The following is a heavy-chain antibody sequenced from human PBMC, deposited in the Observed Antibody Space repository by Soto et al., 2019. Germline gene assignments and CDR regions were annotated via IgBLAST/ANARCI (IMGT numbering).Heavy chain of an antibody. V-gene: IGHV1-69*02. D-gene: IGHD2-15*01. CDR2: GVPVLGIS. J-gene: IGHJ5*01. CDR3: AKSMAPNPGRPDVVVAIHFDS. CDR1: GGTFIRYT. Sequence: QVQLVQSGAEVKKPGSSVKVSCKASGGTFIRYTINWVRQAPGQGLEWVGRGVPVLGISDYAQSFQGRVSISADKSTNPAYLELPNLTSDDTPVFFCAKSMAPNPGRPDVVVAIHFDSWGQGTLVTVSS.